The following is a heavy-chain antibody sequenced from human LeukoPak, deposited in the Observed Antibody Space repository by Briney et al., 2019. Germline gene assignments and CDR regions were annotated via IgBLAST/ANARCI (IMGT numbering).Heavy chain of an antibody. CDR1: GYTFTSYG. D-gene: IGHD6-6*01. J-gene: IGHJ6*02. V-gene: IGHV1-18*01. CDR2: ISAYNGNT. Sequence: GASVKVSCTASGYTFTSYGISWVRQALGQGLEWMGWISAYNGNTNYAQKLQGRVTMTTDTSTSTAYMELRSLRSDDTAVYYCARDHGSSSVHYYGMDVWGQGTTVTVSS. CDR3: ARDHGSSSVHYYGMDV.